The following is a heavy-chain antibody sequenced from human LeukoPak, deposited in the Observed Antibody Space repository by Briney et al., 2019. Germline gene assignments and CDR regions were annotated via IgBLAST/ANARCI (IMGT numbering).Heavy chain of an antibody. CDR2: IYHSGST. CDR3: ARGLASGYPPVPFDY. J-gene: IGHJ4*02. CDR1: GYSISSGYY. Sequence: SETLSLTCTVSGYSISSGYYWGWIRQPPGKGLEWIGSIYHSGSTYYNPSLKSRVTISVDTSKNQFSLNLSSVTAADTAIYYCARGLASGYPPVPFDYWGQGTQVTVSS. V-gene: IGHV4-38-2*02. D-gene: IGHD3-3*01.